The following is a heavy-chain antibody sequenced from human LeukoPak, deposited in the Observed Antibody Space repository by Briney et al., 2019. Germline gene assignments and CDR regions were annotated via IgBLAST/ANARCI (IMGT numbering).Heavy chain of an antibody. Sequence: GGSLRLSCAASGFTFSDYYMSWIRQAPGKGLEWISYISSRSSYTNYAASVKGRFTISRDNAKNSLYLQMNSLRAEDTAVYYCAKGSGSGYYGSGSSNSYFDYWGQGTLVTVSS. CDR1: GFTFSDYY. D-gene: IGHD3-10*01. CDR3: AKGSGSGYYGSGSSNSYFDY. V-gene: IGHV3-11*05. CDR2: ISSRSSYT. J-gene: IGHJ4*02.